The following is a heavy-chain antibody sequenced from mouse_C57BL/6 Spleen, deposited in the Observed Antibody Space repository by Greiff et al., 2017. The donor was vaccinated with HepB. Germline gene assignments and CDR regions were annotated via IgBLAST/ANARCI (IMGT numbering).Heavy chain of an antibody. Sequence: EVKVVESGGGLVKPGGSLKLSCAASGFTFSSYTMSWVRQTPEKRLEWVATISGGGGNTYYPDSVKGRFTISRDNAKNTLYLQMSSLRSEDTALYYCASPITTVVGGFAYWGQGTLVTVSA. V-gene: IGHV5-9*01. CDR3: ASPITTVVGGFAY. D-gene: IGHD1-1*01. CDR1: GFTFSSYT. CDR2: ISGGGGNT. J-gene: IGHJ3*01.